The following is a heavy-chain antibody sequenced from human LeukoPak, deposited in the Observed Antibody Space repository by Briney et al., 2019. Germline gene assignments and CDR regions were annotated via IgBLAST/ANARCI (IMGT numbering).Heavy chain of an antibody. Sequence: SETLSLTCSVSGGSMSSENEYWGWIRQTPGKGLEWIGSIYHSGSTYYNPSLKSRVTISVDTSKNQFSLKLSSVTAADTAVYYCARSGGDSQWLDWFDPWGQGTLVTVSS. CDR3: ARSGGDSQWLDWFDP. D-gene: IGHD5-18*01. CDR2: IYHSGST. J-gene: IGHJ5*02. CDR1: GGSMSSENEY. V-gene: IGHV4-39*07.